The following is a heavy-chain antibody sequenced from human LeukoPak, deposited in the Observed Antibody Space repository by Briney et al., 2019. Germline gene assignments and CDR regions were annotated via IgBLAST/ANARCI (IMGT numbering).Heavy chain of an antibody. V-gene: IGHV3-30*02. J-gene: IGHJ4*02. CDR3: AKDNPIRFLEWLLCLDY. D-gene: IGHD3-3*01. CDR1: GFTFSSYG. Sequence: GGSLRLSCAASGFTFSSYGMHWVRQAPGKGLEWVSFIRYDGSNKYYADSVKGRFTISRDNSKNTLYLQMNSLRAEDTAVYYCAKDNPIRFLEWLLCLDYWGQGTLVTVSS. CDR2: IRYDGSNK.